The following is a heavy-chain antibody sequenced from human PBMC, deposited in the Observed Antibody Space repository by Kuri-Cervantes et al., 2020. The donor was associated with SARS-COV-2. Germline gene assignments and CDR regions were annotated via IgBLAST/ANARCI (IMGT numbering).Heavy chain of an antibody. CDR1: GGSISSSSYY. Sequence: WETLSLTCTVSGGSISSSSYYWGWIRQPPGKGLEWIGSIYYSGSTYYNPSLKSRVTISVDTSKNQFSLKLSSVTAADTAVYYCARHPEGDYYYGMDVWGQGTTVT. V-gene: IGHV4-39*01. J-gene: IGHJ6*02. CDR2: IYYSGST. CDR3: ARHPEGDYYYGMDV. D-gene: IGHD1-14*01.